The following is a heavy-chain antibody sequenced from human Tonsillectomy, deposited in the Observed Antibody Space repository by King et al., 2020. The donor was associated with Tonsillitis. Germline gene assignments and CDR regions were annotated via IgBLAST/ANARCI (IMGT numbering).Heavy chain of an antibody. Sequence: QLQESGPGLVKPSQTLSLTCAVSGGSINNDGYSWSWIRQPPGKGLEWSGYVYNSGSTYYNPSLKSRVTISLDTSKNQYSLKLSSVIAADTAVYYCATDFSSTTCLRHDAFDIWGQGTMVTVSS. CDR1: GGSINNDGYS. CDR2: VYNSGST. D-gene: IGHD2-2*01. CDR3: ATDFSSTTCLRHDAFDI. J-gene: IGHJ3*02. V-gene: IGHV4-30-4*07.